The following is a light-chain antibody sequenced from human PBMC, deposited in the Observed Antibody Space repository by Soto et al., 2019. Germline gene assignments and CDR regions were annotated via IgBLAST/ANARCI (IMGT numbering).Light chain of an antibody. V-gene: IGKV3-20*01. CDR2: GAS. Sequence: EIVLTQSPGTLSLSPGDRATLSCEACQSVNNIYLAWYQHKPGQAPRLLIYGASSRATGIPDRFSGSGYGTVFPLTIRRLETEEFAVYYLQQYDTSLPYTFGGGTKVEIK. J-gene: IGKJ4*01. CDR1: QSVNNIY. CDR3: QQYDTSLPYT.